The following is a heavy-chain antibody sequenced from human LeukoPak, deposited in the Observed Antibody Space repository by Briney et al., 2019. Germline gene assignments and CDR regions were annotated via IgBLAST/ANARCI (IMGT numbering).Heavy chain of an antibody. D-gene: IGHD3-22*01. J-gene: IGHJ4*02. V-gene: IGHV3-48*03. CDR1: GFTFSSYE. Sequence: GGSLRLSCAASGFTFSSYEMNWVRQAPGKGLEWVSYISSSGSNIDYADSVKGRFTISRDSAKNPLYLQMNSLRADDTAIYYCAREGSNSGFFDWGQGTLVTVSS. CDR3: AREGSNSGFFD. CDR2: ISSSGSNI.